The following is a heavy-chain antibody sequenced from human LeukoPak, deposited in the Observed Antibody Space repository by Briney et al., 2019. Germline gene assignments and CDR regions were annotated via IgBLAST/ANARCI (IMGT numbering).Heavy chain of an antibody. CDR3: ARGYGSGSYSSFDY. CDR1: GGTFSSYA. V-gene: IGHV1-69*06. D-gene: IGHD3-10*01. J-gene: IGHJ4*02. CDR2: IIPIFGTA. Sequence: SVRVSCKASGGTFSSYAISWVRQAPGQGLEWMGGIIPIFGTANYAQKFQGRVTITADKSTSTAYMELSSLRSEDTAVYYCARGYGSGSYSSFDYWGQGTLVTVSS.